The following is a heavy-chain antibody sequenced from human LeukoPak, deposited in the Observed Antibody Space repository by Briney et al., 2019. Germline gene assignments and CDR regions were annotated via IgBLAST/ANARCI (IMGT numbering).Heavy chain of an antibody. J-gene: IGHJ4*02. CDR1: AGTFSSYA. CDR2: IMPICGTA. CDR3: ARVWKEGLAFDY. D-gene: IGHD3-3*01. V-gene: IGHV1-69*13. Sequence: GSAVKVTCKSSAGTFSSYASSWVRPPPGQGLEWRGGIMPICGTANYAQKYQGRVTITADESTSPAYMELSSLRSEDTAVYYCARVWKEGLAFDYGGQGTLVTVSS.